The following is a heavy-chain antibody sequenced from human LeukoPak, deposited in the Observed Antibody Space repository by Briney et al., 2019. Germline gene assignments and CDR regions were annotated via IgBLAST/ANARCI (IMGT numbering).Heavy chain of an antibody. CDR2: IYSGGST. Sequence: TGGSLRLSCAASGFTVSSNYMSWVRQAPGKGLEWVSVIYSGGSTCYADSVKGRFTISRDNSKNTLYLQMNSLRAEDTAVYYCARVSGGDWFDPWGQGTLVTVSS. D-gene: IGHD2-21*01. CDR1: GFTVSSNY. J-gene: IGHJ5*02. CDR3: ARVSGGDWFDP. V-gene: IGHV3-53*01.